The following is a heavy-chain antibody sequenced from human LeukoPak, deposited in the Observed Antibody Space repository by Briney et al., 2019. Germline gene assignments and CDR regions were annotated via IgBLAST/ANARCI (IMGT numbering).Heavy chain of an antibody. CDR1: GGSISSYY. CDR2: IYYSGST. D-gene: IGHD7-27*01. Sequence: SETLSLTCTVSGGSISSYYWSWIRQPPGKGLEWIGYIYYSGSTNYNPSLKSRVTISVDTSKNQFSLKLSSVTAADTAVYYCARLLGWVSLDAFDIWGQGTMVTVSS. CDR3: ARLLGWVSLDAFDI. J-gene: IGHJ3*02. V-gene: IGHV4-59*08.